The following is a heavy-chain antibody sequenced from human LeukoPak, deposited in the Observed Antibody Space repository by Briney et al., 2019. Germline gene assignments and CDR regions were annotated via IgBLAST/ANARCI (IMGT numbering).Heavy chain of an antibody. D-gene: IGHD4-23*01. Sequence: PGGSLRLSCAASGFSFTIYAISWVRQAPGKGPESVSAISGRGGNTFYADSVKGRFTISRDNSKNTLYLQLSRLTAEDSAVYFCPKEPCHGGNGYGYFDYWGQGGLVTVCS. J-gene: IGHJ4*02. CDR3: PKEPCHGGNGYGYFDY. V-gene: IGHV3-23*01. CDR2: ISGRGGNT. CDR1: GFSFTIYA.